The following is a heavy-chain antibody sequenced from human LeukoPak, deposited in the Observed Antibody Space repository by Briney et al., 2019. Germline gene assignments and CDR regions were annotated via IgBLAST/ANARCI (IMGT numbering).Heavy chain of an antibody. Sequence: GGSLRLSCAASGFTFDDYAMIWARQAPGKGLEWVSLISWDGGSTYYADSVKGRFTISRDNSKNSLYLQMHSLTTEDTGFHYCAKASAFHDYYFDYWGQGTLVTVSS. D-gene: IGHD2-21*02. J-gene: IGHJ4*02. CDR1: GFTFDDYA. CDR3: AKASAFHDYYFDY. V-gene: IGHV3-43D*03. CDR2: ISWDGGST.